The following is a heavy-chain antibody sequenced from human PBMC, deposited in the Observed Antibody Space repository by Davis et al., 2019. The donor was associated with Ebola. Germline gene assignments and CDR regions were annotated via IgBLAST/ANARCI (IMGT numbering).Heavy chain of an antibody. V-gene: IGHV1-8*01. CDR3: TRRPVNSGWPRRHTYYFDH. D-gene: IGHD6-19*01. Sequence: ASVKVSCKTSGYTFSSYDITWVRQATGQGLEWLGWMNPNSGNSGYAQKFQGRVTMTSNTSISTAYMELSGLTSEDTAVYYCTRRPVNSGWPRRHTYYFDHWGQGTLVTVSS. J-gene: IGHJ4*02. CDR2: MNPNSGNS. CDR1: GYTFSSYD.